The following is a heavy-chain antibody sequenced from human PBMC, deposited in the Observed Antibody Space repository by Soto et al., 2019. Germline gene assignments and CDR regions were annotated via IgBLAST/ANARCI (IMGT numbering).Heavy chain of an antibody. D-gene: IGHD4-17*01. CDR2: IIPIFGTA. CDR1: GCTFSSYA. CDR3: ARSGPYGGGGRGGDYGWRDYYYYGMDV. Sequence: AVKVSCKASGCTFSSYAISWVRQAPGQGLEWMGGIIPIFGTANYAQKFQGRVTITADESTSTAYTELSSLRSEDTAVYYCARSGPYGGGGRGGDYGWRDYYYYGMDVWGQGTTVTVSS. J-gene: IGHJ6*02. V-gene: IGHV1-69*13.